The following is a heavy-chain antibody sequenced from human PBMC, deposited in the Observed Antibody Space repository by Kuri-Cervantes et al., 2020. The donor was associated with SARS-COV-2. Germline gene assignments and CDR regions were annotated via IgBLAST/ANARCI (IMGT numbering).Heavy chain of an antibody. J-gene: IGHJ6*02. CDR3: ARGHPLSLGYGFASYYYYYGMDV. V-gene: IGHV1-18*01. D-gene: IGHD3-10*01. Sequence: ASVKVSCKASGYTFTSYGISWVRQAPGQGLEWMGWISAYNGNTNYAQKFQGRVTMTRNTSISTAYMELSSLRSEDTAVYYCARGHPLSLGYGFASYYYYYGMDVWGQGTTVTVSS. CDR2: ISAYNGNT. CDR1: GYTFTSYG.